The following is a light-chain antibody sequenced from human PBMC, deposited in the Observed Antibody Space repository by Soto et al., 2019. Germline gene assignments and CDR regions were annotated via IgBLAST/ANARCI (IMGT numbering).Light chain of an antibody. V-gene: IGKV3-15*01. CDR2: GAS. CDR1: QSVNNN. Sequence: EILLTQSPASLSVSPGERATLSCRASQSVNNNLAWYQQKPGQPPRLLIYGASTRATGIPARFRGSGSGTEFTLTIISLQSGEYAVYCSQQYDDLPPDTFGQGTKLEIK. CDR3: QQYDDLPPDT. J-gene: IGKJ2*01.